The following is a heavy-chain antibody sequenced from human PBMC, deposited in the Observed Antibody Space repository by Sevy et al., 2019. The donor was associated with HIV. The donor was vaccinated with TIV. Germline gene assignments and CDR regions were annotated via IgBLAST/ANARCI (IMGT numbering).Heavy chain of an antibody. Sequence: GGSLRLSCAASGFPFSSYSMNWVRQAPGKGLEWVSSISSSSSYIYYADPVKGRFTISRANAKNSLYLQMNSLRAEDTAVYYCARDILSASGGYYFDYWGQGTLVTVSS. V-gene: IGHV3-21*01. J-gene: IGHJ4*02. CDR1: GFPFSSYS. D-gene: IGHD2-15*01. CDR2: ISSSSSYI. CDR3: ARDILSASGGYYFDY.